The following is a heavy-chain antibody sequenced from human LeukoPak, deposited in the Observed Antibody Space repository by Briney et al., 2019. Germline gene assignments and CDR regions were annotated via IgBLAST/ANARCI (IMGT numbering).Heavy chain of an antibody. CDR2: FIPIFGTA. Sequence: GASVKVSCKASGGTFSSYAISWVRQAPGQGFEWMGGFIPIFGTANYAQNFQGRVMITADESTSTAYMELSSLRSEDTAVYYCARSPPGLIYMDVWGKGTTVFVSS. V-gene: IGHV1-69*01. D-gene: IGHD2-8*01. J-gene: IGHJ6*03. CDR1: GGTFSSYA. CDR3: ARSPPGLIYMDV.